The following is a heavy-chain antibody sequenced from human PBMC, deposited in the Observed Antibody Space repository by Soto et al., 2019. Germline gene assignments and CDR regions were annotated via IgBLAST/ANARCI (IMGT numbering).Heavy chain of an antibody. V-gene: IGHV3-23*01. J-gene: IGHJ3*02. Sequence: EVQLLESGGGLVQPGGSLRLSCAARGFTFRNYAMTWVRQAPGKGLEWVSGIGVGETSTYYTDSVKGRFTISRDNSKNTLYLQMDSLRAEDTAVYYCAKVTGVVVNDAFDIWGQGTMVTVSS. D-gene: IGHD2-21*01. CDR1: GFTFRNYA. CDR3: AKVTGVVVNDAFDI. CDR2: IGVGETST.